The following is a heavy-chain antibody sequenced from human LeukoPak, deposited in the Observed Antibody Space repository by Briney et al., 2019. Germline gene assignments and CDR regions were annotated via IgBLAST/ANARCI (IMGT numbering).Heavy chain of an antibody. D-gene: IGHD3-9*01. Sequence: SVKVSCKACGGTFSSYAISWVRQAPGQGLEWMGGIIHIFGTANYAQKFQGRVTITADESTSTAYMELSSLRSEDTAVYYCARADILTGYYTDYWYFDLWGRATLVTVSS. CDR1: GGTFSSYA. CDR3: ARADILTGYYTDYWYFDL. J-gene: IGHJ2*01. CDR2: IIHIFGTA. V-gene: IGHV1-69*13.